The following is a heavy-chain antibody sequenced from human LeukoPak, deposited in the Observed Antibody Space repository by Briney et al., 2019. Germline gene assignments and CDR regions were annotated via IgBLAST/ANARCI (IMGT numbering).Heavy chain of an antibody. CDR2: ISGSGGST. CDR1: GFTFSSYA. Sequence: GGSLRLSCAASGFTFSSYAMSWVRQAPGKGLEWVSAISGSGGSTYYADSVKGRFTISRDNSKNTLYLQMNSLRAEDTAVYYCARAQKYSYDAFDIWGQGTMVTVSS. J-gene: IGHJ3*02. V-gene: IGHV3-23*01. D-gene: IGHD4-11*01. CDR3: ARAQKYSYDAFDI.